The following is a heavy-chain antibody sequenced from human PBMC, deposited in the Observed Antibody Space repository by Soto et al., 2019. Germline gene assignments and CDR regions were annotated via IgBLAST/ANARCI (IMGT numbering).Heavy chain of an antibody. J-gene: IGHJ4*02. Sequence: ASVKVSCKASGYTFTSYYMHWVRQAPGQWLEWMGIINPSGGSTSYAQKFQGRVTMTRDTSTSTVYMELSSLRSEDTAVYYCATLAAADTVIDYWGQGTLVTVSS. D-gene: IGHD6-13*01. V-gene: IGHV1-46*03. CDR3: ATLAAADTVIDY. CDR1: GYTFTSYY. CDR2: INPSGGST.